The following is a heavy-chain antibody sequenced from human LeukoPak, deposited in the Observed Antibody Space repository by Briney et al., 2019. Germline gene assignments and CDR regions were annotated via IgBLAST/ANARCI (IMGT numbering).Heavy chain of an antibody. V-gene: IGHV4-31*11. CDR3: ARGKAFDI. CDR1: GGSISSGGYS. CDR2: IYYSGST. J-gene: IGHJ3*02. Sequence: SETLSLTCAVSGGSISSGGYSWSWIRQPPGKGLEWIGYIYYSGSTYYNPSLKSRVTISVDTSKNQFSLKLSSVTAADTAVYYCARGKAFDIWGQGTMVTVSS.